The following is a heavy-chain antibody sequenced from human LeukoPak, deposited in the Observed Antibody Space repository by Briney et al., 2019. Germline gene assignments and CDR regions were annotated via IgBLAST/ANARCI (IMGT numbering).Heavy chain of an antibody. V-gene: IGHV3-15*01. Sequence: GGSLRLSCAVSGFTFSNAWMCWVRQAPGKGLEWVGRIKSKTDGGITDYAAPVKGRFTISRDDSKNTLYLQMNSLKTEDTGIYYCSTTASLAYWGQGTLVTVSS. CDR1: GFTFSNAW. D-gene: IGHD2-21*02. CDR3: STTASLAY. J-gene: IGHJ4*02. CDR2: IKSKTDGGIT.